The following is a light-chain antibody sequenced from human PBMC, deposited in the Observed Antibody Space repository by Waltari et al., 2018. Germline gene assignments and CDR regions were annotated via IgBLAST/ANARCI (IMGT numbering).Light chain of an antibody. CDR2: DVT. J-gene: IGLJ3*02. Sequence: QSALTQPRSVSGSLGQSVTISCTGTSTDVGGYNYVSWYQQRPGEAPQLIIYDVTQRPSGVPDRVSGSKSGNAASLTSSGLQGEDEADYYCCSYADRFTVILFGAGTKLTVL. CDR1: STDVGGYNY. V-gene: IGLV2-11*01. CDR3: CSYADRFTVIL.